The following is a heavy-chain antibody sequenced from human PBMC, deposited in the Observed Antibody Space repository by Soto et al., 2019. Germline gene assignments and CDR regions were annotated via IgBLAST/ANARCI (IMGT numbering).Heavy chain of an antibody. J-gene: IGHJ6*03. V-gene: IGHV4-39*01. D-gene: IGHD2-2*01. CDR3: ARLSTSWVYYYYYMDV. CDR2: IYYSGST. CDR1: GGSISSSSYY. Sequence: PSETLSLTCTVSGGSISSSSYYWGWIRQPPGKGLEWTGSIYYSGSTYYNPSLKSRVTISVDTSKNQFSLKLSSVTAADTAVYYCARLSTSWVYYYYYMDVWGKGTTVTVSS.